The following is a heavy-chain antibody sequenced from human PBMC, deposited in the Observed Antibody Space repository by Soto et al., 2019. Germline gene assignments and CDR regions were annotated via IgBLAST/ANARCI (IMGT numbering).Heavy chain of an antibody. J-gene: IGHJ4*02. Sequence: EVQLVQSGPEVKKSGESLKISCKGSGYSFTSNWIGWVRQMPGKGLEWMGIIYPSDSDTRYSPSFQGQVTISADKSISTACLQWSSLKASDTAMYYCARPPSGTTSFFDSWGQGTLVTVSS. V-gene: IGHV5-51*03. CDR1: GYSFTSNW. CDR2: IYPSDSDT. D-gene: IGHD1-7*01. CDR3: ARPPSGTTSFFDS.